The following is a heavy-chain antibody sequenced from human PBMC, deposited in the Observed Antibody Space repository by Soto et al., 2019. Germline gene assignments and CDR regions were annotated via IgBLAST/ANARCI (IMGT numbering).Heavy chain of an antibody. J-gene: IGHJ4*02. CDR2: INPNSGGT. Sequence: ASVKVSCKASGYTFTGYYRHWVRQAPGQGLEWMGWINPNSGGTNYAQKFQGWVTMTRDTSISTAYMELSRLRSDDTAVYYCARSPITYGITGTYFDYWGQGTLVTVSS. CDR1: GYTFTGYY. V-gene: IGHV1-2*04. D-gene: IGHD1-20*01. CDR3: ARSPITYGITGTYFDY.